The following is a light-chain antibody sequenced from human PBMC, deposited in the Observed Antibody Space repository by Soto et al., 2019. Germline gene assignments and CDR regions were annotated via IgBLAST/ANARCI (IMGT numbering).Light chain of an antibody. CDR2: GAS. CDR3: QQYNNWPQSIT. V-gene: IGKV3D-15*01. J-gene: IGKJ5*01. Sequence: EILITQSPATLSVSPGETRRLSCRASQSINSDVAWYQQKVGQTPRLLIHGASTRATGIAARFSGSGSGTEFTLTISSLQSEDFAVYYCQQYNNWPQSITFGQGTRLEIK. CDR1: QSINSD.